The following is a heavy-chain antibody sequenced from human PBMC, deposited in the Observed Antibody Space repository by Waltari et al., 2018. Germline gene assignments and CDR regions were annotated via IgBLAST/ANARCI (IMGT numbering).Heavy chain of an antibody. Sequence: EEQLVEPGGGLVKPGGSVRLSCAGSGVTFRNYNMNWVRQAPGKGLEWVSSISTTSTYTHYADSVKGRFTISRDNAKNSLFLQMNSLTTEDTAVYYCATGGWGFYFDYWGQGTLLTVSS. CDR2: ISTTSTYT. CDR3: ATGGWGFYFDY. CDR1: GVTFRNYN. D-gene: IGHD7-27*01. J-gene: IGHJ4*02. V-gene: IGHV3-21*01.